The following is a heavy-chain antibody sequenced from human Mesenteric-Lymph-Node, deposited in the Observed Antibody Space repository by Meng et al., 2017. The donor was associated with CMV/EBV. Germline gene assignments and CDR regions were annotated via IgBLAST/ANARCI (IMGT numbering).Heavy chain of an antibody. CDR3: ARLAEDTIFGGSGPLEM. J-gene: IGHJ3*02. V-gene: IGHV5-51*01. D-gene: IGHD3-3*02. CDR1: GYSFTDYW. Sequence: GESLKISRKGSGYSFTDYWIGWVRQMPGKGLEWMAIIYPGDSDIRHSPSFQGQVTISADKSISTAYLQWSSLKASDTAIYYCARLAEDTIFGGSGPLEMWGQGTLVTVSS. CDR2: IYPGDSDI.